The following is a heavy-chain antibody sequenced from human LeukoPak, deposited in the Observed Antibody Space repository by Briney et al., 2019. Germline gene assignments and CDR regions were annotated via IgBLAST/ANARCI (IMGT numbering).Heavy chain of an antibody. V-gene: IGHV3-33*01. CDR2: IWSGGSDT. Sequence: PGRSLRLSCATSGFTFSSYSMDWVRQAPGTGLEWVSVIWSGGSDTNYADSVKDRFTISRDNSNNTLYLKMNSLRAEDTAVYYCAREAVGTVAGLGGAFVIWGQGTMVTVSS. CDR3: AREAVGTVAGLGGAFVI. J-gene: IGHJ3*02. D-gene: IGHD6-19*01. CDR1: GFTFSSYS.